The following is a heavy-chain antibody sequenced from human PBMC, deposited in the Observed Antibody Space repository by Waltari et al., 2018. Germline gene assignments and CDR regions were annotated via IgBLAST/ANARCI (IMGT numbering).Heavy chain of an antibody. Sequence: EVQLVESGGGLVKPGGSLRLSCAASGFTFSSYSMNWVRQAPGKGLEWVSSISSSSSYIYYADSVKGRFTISRDNAKNSLYLQMNSLRAEDTAVYYCARANTAMVYTPEYYFDYWGQGTLVTVSS. D-gene: IGHD5-18*01. CDR1: GFTFSSYS. CDR2: ISSSSSYI. CDR3: ARANTAMVYTPEYYFDY. V-gene: IGHV3-21*01. J-gene: IGHJ4*02.